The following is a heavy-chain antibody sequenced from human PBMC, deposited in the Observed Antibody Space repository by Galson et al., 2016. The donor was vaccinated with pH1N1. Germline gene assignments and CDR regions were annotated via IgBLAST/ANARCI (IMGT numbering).Heavy chain of an antibody. CDR2: IIGSGGST. CDR1: GFTFSGYA. D-gene: IGHD3-10*01. V-gene: IGHV3-23*01. Sequence: SLRLSCAASGFTFSGYAMSWVRQAPGKGLEWVSAIIGSGGSTYYADSVRGRFTISRDNAQNSLYLHMNSLRAEDTAVYYCARDHFGWAFDVWGQGTMVTVSP. CDR3: ARDHFGWAFDV. J-gene: IGHJ3*01.